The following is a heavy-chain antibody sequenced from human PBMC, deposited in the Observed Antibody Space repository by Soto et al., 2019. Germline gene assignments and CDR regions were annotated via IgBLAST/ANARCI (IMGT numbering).Heavy chain of an antibody. CDR1: GFTFSDYY. D-gene: IGHD2-8*01. V-gene: IGHV3-11*01. J-gene: IGHJ4*02. CDR2: ISSSGSTI. CDR3: ARSTCTNGVCYVVY. Sequence: GGSLRLSCAASGFTFSDYYMSWLRQAPGKGLEWISYISSSGSTIYYADSVKGRFTISRDNAKNSLYLQMNSLRAEDTAVYYCARSTCTNGVCYVVYWGQGTLVTVSS.